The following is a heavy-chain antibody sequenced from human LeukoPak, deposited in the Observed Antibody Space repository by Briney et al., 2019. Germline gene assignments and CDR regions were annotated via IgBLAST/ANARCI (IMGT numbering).Heavy chain of an antibody. CDR2: IYPNNGDT. V-gene: IGHV1-2*02. D-gene: IGHD1-7*01. CDR3: VRDVGTFRFDP. CDR1: GGTFSSYA. Sequence: GASVKVSCKASGGTFSSYAISWVRQAPGQGLEWMGWIYPNNGDTQSAQKFQGRVTMTRDTSISTAYLELSRLRADDTAEYYCVRDVGTFRFDPWGQGTLATVSS. J-gene: IGHJ5*02.